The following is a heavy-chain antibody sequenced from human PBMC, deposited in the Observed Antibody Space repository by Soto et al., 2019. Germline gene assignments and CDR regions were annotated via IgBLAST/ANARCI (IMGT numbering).Heavy chain of an antibody. V-gene: IGHV4-4*02. CDR1: GGSISSSNW. CDR2: IYHSGST. D-gene: IGHD5-18*01. CDR3: ARCGYSYGYHYGMAV. J-gene: IGHJ6*02. Sequence: SETLSLTCAVSGGSISSSNWWSWVRQPPGKGLEWIGEIYHSGSTNYNPSLKSRVTISVDKSKNQFSLKLSSVTAADTAVYYCARCGYSYGYHYGMAVWGQGTTVTVYS.